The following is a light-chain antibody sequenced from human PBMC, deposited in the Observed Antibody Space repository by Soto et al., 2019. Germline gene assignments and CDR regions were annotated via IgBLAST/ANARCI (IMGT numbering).Light chain of an antibody. Sequence: DIVLTQSPGTLSLSPGERATLSCWASQSLSTDYLAWYQQKPGQPPRLLIYGASSRATCIPDRFSGSGSGTDFTLTISRLEPEDFAVYYCQQYGSSPSTFGQGTKLEIK. J-gene: IGKJ2*01. CDR3: QQYGSSPST. V-gene: IGKV3-20*01. CDR2: GAS. CDR1: QSLSTDY.